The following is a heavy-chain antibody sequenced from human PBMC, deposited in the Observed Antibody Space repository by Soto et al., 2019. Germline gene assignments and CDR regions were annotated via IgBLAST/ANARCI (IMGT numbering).Heavy chain of an antibody. CDR2: ISGSGGST. J-gene: IGHJ4*02. V-gene: IGHV3-23*01. Sequence: GGSLNLSFKASGLSLGTPWMTWVPRPPGKGLEWVSSISGSGGSTYYADSVKGRFTISRDNSKNTLYLQMNSLRAEDTAVYYCAKASAPGGTYFPLWFWGQGTLVTVSS. CDR1: GLSLGTPW. CDR3: AKASAPGGTYFPLWF. D-gene: IGHD1-26*01.